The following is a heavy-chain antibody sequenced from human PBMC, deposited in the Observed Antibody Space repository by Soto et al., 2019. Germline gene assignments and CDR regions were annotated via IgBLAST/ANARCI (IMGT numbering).Heavy chain of an antibody. CDR3: AKIAAAGDAFDI. J-gene: IGHJ3*02. Sequence: GGSLGLSCAASGFTFSSYAMHWVRQAPGKGLEWVAVISYDGSNKYYADSVKGRFTISRDNSKNTLYLQMNSLRAEDTAVYYCAKIAAAGDAFDIWGQGTMVTVSS. D-gene: IGHD6-13*01. CDR1: GFTFSSYA. V-gene: IGHV3-30-3*02. CDR2: ISYDGSNK.